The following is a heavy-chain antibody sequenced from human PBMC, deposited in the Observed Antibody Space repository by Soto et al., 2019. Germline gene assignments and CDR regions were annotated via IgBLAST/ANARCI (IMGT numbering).Heavy chain of an antibody. Sequence: ASVKVSCKASGYTFTSYGISWVRQAPGQGLEWMGWISAYNGNTNYAQKLQGRVTMTTDTSTSTAYMELRSLRSDDTAVYYCARVGRYYYDSSGYLDYWGQGTLVTRLL. J-gene: IGHJ4*02. V-gene: IGHV1-18*01. D-gene: IGHD3-22*01. CDR1: GYTFTSYG. CDR3: ARVGRYYYDSSGYLDY. CDR2: ISAYNGNT.